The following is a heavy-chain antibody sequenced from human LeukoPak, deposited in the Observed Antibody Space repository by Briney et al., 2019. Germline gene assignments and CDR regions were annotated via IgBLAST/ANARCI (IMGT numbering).Heavy chain of an antibody. J-gene: IGHJ4*02. CDR1: GFTFSNYV. CDR3: ARTLGGYNYGPYDS. D-gene: IGHD5-18*01. Sequence: GGSLRLSCSTSGFTFSNYVMSWVRQAPGKGLEWVSTSGTGGGTYYADSVKGRFTISRDNSKNTLYLQMDSLRAEDTAVYFCARTLGGYNYGPYDSWGQGTLVTVSS. V-gene: IGHV3-23*01. CDR2: SGTGGGT.